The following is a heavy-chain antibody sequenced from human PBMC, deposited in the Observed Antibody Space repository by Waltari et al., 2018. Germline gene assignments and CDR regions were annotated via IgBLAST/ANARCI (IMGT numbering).Heavy chain of an antibody. CDR3: ARDRRGGFDY. V-gene: IGHV4-30-2*01. Sequence: QPQLQESGSGLVKPSQTLSLTCAVSGGSISSGGYSWSWIRQPPGKGLEWIGYIYHSGSTYYNPSLKSRVTISVVRSKNQFSLKLSSVTAADTAVYYCARDRRGGFDYWGQGTLVTVSS. J-gene: IGHJ4*02. D-gene: IGHD3-10*01. CDR1: GGSISSGGYS. CDR2: IYHSGST.